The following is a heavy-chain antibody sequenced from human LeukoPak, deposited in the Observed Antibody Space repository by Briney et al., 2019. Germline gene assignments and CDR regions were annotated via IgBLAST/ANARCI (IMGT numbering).Heavy chain of an antibody. CDR2: INPKTGGT. J-gene: IGHJ5*02. V-gene: IGHV1-2*02. Sequence: GASVKVSCKASGYTFSDYFMHWVRQAPGQGLEWMGWINPKTGGTTYAQKFQGRVTMTRDMSTTTAYMDLSRLRSDDTAVYYCTRAYEYGWFDPWGQGTLVTVSS. D-gene: IGHD3-10*01. CDR3: TRAYEYGWFDP. CDR1: GYTFSDYF.